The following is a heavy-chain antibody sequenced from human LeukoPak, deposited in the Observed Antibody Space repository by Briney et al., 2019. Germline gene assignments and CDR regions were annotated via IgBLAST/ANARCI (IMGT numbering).Heavy chain of an antibody. J-gene: IGHJ5*02. D-gene: IGHD4-17*01. CDR1: GFTFSSNW. Sequence: GGSLRLSCAASGFTFSSNWMHWVRQAPGKGLAWVSRINTDGSSTTYADSVKGRFTISRDNAKNTLYLQMNSLRAEDTAVYFCARGDGDYADHWGQGTLVTVSS. CDR2: INTDGSST. CDR3: ARGDGDYADH. V-gene: IGHV3-74*01.